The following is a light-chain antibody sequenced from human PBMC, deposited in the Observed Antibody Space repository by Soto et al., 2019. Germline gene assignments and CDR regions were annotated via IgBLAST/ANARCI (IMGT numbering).Light chain of an antibody. Sequence: QSALMQPSSVSGAPGQRVTISCTGSSSNIGAGYDVHWYQQFPGIAPKLLIYGNSTRPSGVPDRFSVSKSGTSASLAITGLQAEDEADYYCQSYDSSLSGSVVFGGGTKLTVL. J-gene: IGLJ2*01. CDR3: QSYDSSLSGSVV. CDR1: SSNIGAGYD. CDR2: GNS. V-gene: IGLV1-40*01.